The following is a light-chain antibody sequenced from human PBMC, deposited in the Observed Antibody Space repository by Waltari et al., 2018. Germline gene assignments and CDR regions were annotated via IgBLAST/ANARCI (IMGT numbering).Light chain of an antibody. CDR1: QSVSSY. V-gene: IGKV3-11*01. CDR2: DAS. CDR3: QQRSHWRT. J-gene: IGKJ1*01. Sequence: EIVLTQSPATLSLSPGERATLSCRASQSVSSYLAWYQQKPGQAPRLLIYDASNRATGIPARFSGSGSGTDFTLTISSLEPEDFAVYYCQQRSHWRTFGQGTMVEIK.